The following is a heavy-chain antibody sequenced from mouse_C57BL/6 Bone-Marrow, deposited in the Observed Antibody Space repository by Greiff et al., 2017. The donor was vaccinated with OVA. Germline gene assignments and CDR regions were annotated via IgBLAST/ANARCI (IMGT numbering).Heavy chain of an antibody. Sequence: QLKESGPGLVKPSQSLSLTCSVTGYSITSGYYWNWIRQFPGNKLEWMGYISYDGSNNYNPSLKNRISITRDTSKNQFFLKLNSVTTEDTATYYCARDYYGSFFDYWGQGTTLTVSS. CDR2: ISYDGSN. CDR3: ARDYYGSFFDY. CDR1: GYSITSGYY. V-gene: IGHV3-6*01. D-gene: IGHD1-1*01. J-gene: IGHJ2*01.